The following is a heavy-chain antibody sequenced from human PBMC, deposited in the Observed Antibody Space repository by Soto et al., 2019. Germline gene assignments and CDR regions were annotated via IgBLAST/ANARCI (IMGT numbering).Heavy chain of an antibody. J-gene: IGHJ4*02. CDR3: ARDPPIYDSSGYLYY. CDR1: GFTFSRYA. Sequence: GGSLRLSCAASGFTFSRYAMHWVRQAPGKGLEWVAVISYDGSNKYYADSVKGRFTISRDNSKNTLYPQMNSLRAEDTAVYYCARDPPIYDSSGYLYYWGQGTLVTVSS. D-gene: IGHD3-22*01. CDR2: ISYDGSNK. V-gene: IGHV3-30-3*01.